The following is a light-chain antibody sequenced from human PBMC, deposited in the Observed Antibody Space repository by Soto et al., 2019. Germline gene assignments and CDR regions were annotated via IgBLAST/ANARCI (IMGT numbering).Light chain of an antibody. CDR3: AAGDDSLKGPV. CDR2: SNN. Sequence: QSVLTQPPSASGTPGQRVTISCSGSSYNIGSNTVHWYQQLPGTAPKLLIYSNNQRPSGVPDRVSGSKSGTSASLAISGLQSEDEADYYCAAGDDSLKGPVFGGGTKLTVL. V-gene: IGLV1-44*01. CDR1: SYNIGSNT. J-gene: IGLJ2*01.